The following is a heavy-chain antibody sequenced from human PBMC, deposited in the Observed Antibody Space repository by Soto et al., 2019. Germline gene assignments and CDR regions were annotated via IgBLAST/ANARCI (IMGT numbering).Heavy chain of an antibody. CDR2: IIPIFGTA. Sequence: SVKVSCKASGGTFSSYAISWVRQAPGQGLEWMGGIIPIFGTANYAQKFQGRVTITADESTSTAYMELSSLRSEDTAVYYCARDLRAAAATYRVDAFDIWGQGTMVTVSS. V-gene: IGHV1-69*13. D-gene: IGHD6-25*01. J-gene: IGHJ3*02. CDR3: ARDLRAAAATYRVDAFDI. CDR1: GGTFSSYA.